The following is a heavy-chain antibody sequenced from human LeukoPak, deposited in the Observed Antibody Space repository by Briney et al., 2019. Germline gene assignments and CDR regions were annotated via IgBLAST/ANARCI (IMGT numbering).Heavy chain of an antibody. Sequence: PGRSLGLSCAASGFTFSSYGMHWVRQAPGKGLEWVAVISYDGSNKYYADSVKGRFTISRDNSKNTLYLQMNSLRAEETAVYYCAKPLYCSSTSCYWANYYFYGMDVWGQGTTVTVSS. CDR2: ISYDGSNK. V-gene: IGHV3-30*18. CDR1: GFTFSSYG. D-gene: IGHD2-2*01. CDR3: AKPLYCSSTSCYWANYYFYGMDV. J-gene: IGHJ6*02.